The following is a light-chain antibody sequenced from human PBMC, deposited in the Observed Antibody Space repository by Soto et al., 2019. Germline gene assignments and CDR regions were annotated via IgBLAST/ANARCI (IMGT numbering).Light chain of an antibody. CDR3: QKYNSAPWT. CDR2: VAS. J-gene: IGKJ1*01. CDR1: QGISNY. Sequence: DIQMTQSPSSLSASVGDRVTITCRASQGISNYLAWYQQQPGKVPKLLIYVASTLQSGVPSRFSGSGSGTDVTLTISIQQPEDVATYYCQKYNSAPWTFGQGTKMEIK. V-gene: IGKV1-27*01.